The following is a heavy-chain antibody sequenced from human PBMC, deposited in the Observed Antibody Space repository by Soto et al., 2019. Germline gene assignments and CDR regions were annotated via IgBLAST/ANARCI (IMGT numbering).Heavy chain of an antibody. V-gene: IGHV3-33*01. D-gene: IGHD2-2*01. J-gene: IGHJ4*02. CDR2: IWYDGSNK. Sequence: QVQLVESGGGVVQPGRSLRLSCAASGFTFSSYGMHWVRQAPGKGLEWVAVIWYDGSNKYYADSVKGRFTISRDNSKNTLYLQMNSLRAEDTAVYYCARAGLGYCSSTSCYSSDYWGQGTLVTVSS. CDR3: ARAGLGYCSSTSCYSSDY. CDR1: GFTFSSYG.